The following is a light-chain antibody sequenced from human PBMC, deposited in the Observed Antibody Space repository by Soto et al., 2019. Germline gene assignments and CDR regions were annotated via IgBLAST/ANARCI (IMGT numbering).Light chain of an antibody. CDR3: QQSFSNPLT. CDR2: AAS. V-gene: IGKV1-39*01. J-gene: IGKJ4*01. CDR1: QTISSY. Sequence: DIQMTQSPSSLSASVGDRVTITCRASQTISSYLNWYQQRPGKAPKLLIYAASSLQSGVPSRFSGSGSGTDFSLTISDLQHEDFASYYCQQSFSNPLTLGGGTKVDIK.